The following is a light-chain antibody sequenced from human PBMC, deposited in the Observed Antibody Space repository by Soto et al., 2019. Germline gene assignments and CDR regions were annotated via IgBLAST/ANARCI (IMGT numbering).Light chain of an antibody. CDR1: SSDVGGYDY. J-gene: IGLJ2*01. V-gene: IGLV2-8*01. Sequence: QSALTQPPSASGSPGQSVTISCTGTSSDVGGYDYVTWYQQHPGEAAKLMIYEVTKRPSGVPDRFSGSKSGNTASLTVFGLQAYDEPDYYCSSYAGSNNVVFGGGTQLTVL. CDR2: EVT. CDR3: SSYAGSNNVV.